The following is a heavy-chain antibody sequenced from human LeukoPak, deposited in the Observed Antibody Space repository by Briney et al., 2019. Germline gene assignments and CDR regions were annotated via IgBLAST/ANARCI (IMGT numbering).Heavy chain of an antibody. D-gene: IGHD3-3*01. J-gene: IGHJ3*02. Sequence: SETLSLTCTVSGYSISSGYYWGWIRPPPGKGLEWIGSIYHSGSTYYNPSLKSRVTISVDTSKNQFSLKLSSVTAADTAVYYCARGHYDFWSGYYDYDAFDIWGQGTMVTVSS. CDR1: GYSISSGYY. CDR2: IYHSGST. V-gene: IGHV4-38-2*02. CDR3: ARGHYDFWSGYYDYDAFDI.